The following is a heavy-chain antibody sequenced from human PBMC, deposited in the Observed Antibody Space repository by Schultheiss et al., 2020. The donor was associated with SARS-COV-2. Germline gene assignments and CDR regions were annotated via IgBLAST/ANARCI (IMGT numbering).Heavy chain of an antibody. CDR1: GGSISSSSYY. V-gene: IGHV4-39*07. CDR2: IYYSGST. D-gene: IGHD2-2*01. Sequence: SETLSLTCTVSGGSISSSSYYWGWIRQHPGKGLEWIGSIYYSGSTNYNPSLKSRVTMSVDTSKNQFSLKLSSVTAADTAVYYCASQSPKDIVVVRRAFDIWGQGTMVTVSS. J-gene: IGHJ3*02. CDR3: ASQSPKDIVVVRRAFDI.